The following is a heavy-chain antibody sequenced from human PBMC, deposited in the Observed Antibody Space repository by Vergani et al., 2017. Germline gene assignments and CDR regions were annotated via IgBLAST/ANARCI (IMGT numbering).Heavy chain of an antibody. CDR3: ARDSDFWSGSGKNYMDV. CDR1: GGSFSGYY. CDR2: INHSGST. J-gene: IGHJ6*03. D-gene: IGHD3-3*01. Sequence: QVQLQESGPGLVKPSETLSLTCAVYGGSFSGYYWSWIRQPPGKGLEWIGEINHSGSTNYNPSLKSRVTISVDTSKNQFSLKLSSVTAADTAVYYCARDSDFWSGSGKNYMDVWGKGTTVTVSS. V-gene: IGHV4-34*09.